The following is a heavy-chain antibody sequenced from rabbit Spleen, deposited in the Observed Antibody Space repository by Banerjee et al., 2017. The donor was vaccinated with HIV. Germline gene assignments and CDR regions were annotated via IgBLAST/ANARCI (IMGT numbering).Heavy chain of an antibody. CDR1: GFSFSSSDY. CDR2: IYTGDGST. CDR3: ARGYPGYSYGMDL. D-gene: IGHD7-1*01. J-gene: IGHJ4*01. V-gene: IGHV1S40*01. Sequence: QSLEESGGDLVKPEGSLTLTCTASGFSFSSSDYMCWVRQAPGKGLEWIGCIYTGDGSTYYASWAKGRFTISKTSSTTVTLQMTSLTVADTATYFCARGYPGYSYGMDLWGPGTLVTVS.